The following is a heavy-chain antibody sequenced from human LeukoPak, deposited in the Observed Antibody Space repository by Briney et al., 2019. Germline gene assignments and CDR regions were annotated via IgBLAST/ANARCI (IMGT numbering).Heavy chain of an antibody. CDR2: IHYSGKT. V-gene: IGHV4-39*01. J-gene: IGHJ5*02. CDR1: GGFISNSIYY. D-gene: IGHD2-21*02. Sequence: PSETLSLTCIVSGGFISNSIYYWAWIRQPPGEGLEWIGSIHYSGKTYYYPSLKSRVTMSVDTSKNQFSLKLSSVTAADTAVYYCARRCGGDCYSKMGLDLWGQGTAVTVSS. CDR3: ARRCGGDCYSKMGLDL.